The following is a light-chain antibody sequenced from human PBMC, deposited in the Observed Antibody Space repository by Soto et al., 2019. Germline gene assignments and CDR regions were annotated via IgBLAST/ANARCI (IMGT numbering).Light chain of an antibody. CDR3: QQRSNWPLT. CDR1: QSVSSY. Sequence: EIALTQSPATLSLSPGERATLSCRVSQSVSSYLAWYQQKPGQAPRLLIYDASNRATGIPARFSGSGSGTDFTLTISSLEPEDFAVYYCQQRSNWPLTFGGGTKVEIK. V-gene: IGKV3-11*01. J-gene: IGKJ4*01. CDR2: DAS.